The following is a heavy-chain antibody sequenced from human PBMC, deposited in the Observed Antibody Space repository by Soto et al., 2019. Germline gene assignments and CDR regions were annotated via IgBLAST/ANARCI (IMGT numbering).Heavy chain of an antibody. CDR3: ARDTVDRSGWFSYYYYGMDV. CDR2: ISAYNGNT. CDR1: GRTFSSYT. J-gene: IGHJ6*02. Sequence: ASVKVSCKASGRTFSSYTITWVRQAPGQVLEWMGLISAYNGNTNYAQKLQGRVTITTDTSTSTAYMELRSLRSDDTAVYYCARDTVDRSGWFSYYYYGMDVGGQGTTVTVSS. D-gene: IGHD6-25*01. V-gene: IGHV1-18*01.